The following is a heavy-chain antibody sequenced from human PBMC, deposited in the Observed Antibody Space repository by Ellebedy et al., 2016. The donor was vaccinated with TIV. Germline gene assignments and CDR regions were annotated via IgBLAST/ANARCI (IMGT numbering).Heavy chain of an antibody. CDR3: AKAAISKYYFDY. V-gene: IGHV3-23*01. Sequence: GESLKISXAASGFTFSSYAMSWVRQAPGKGLEWVSAISGSGGSTYYADSVKGRFTISRDNSKNTLYLQMNSLRAEDTAVYYCAKAAISKYYFDYWGQGTLVTVSS. CDR1: GFTFSSYA. J-gene: IGHJ4*02. CDR2: ISGSGGST.